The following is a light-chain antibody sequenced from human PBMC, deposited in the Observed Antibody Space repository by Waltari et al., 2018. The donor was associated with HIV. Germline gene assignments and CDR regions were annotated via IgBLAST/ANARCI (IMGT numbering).Light chain of an antibody. V-gene: IGLV1-40*01. Sequence: QSVLTQPPSVSGAPGQRVTISCTGSSSNTGAGYDVHWYQQLPGTAPKLLIYDNTNRPSGVPDRISGSKSGTSASLAITVLQAEDEADYYCQSYDSSLSGYVFGTGTKVTVL. CDR1: SSNTGAGYD. CDR2: DNT. J-gene: IGLJ1*01. CDR3: QSYDSSLSGYV.